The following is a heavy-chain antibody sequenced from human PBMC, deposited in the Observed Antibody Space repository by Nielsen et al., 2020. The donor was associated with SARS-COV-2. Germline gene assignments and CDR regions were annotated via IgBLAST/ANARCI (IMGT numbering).Heavy chain of an antibody. J-gene: IGHJ4*02. D-gene: IGHD6-13*01. V-gene: IGHV3-30*02. CDR3: ARDANIGASGKLFDY. CDR2: IRSDGSNR. CDR1: GFTFSSYG. Sequence: GESLKISCAASGFTFSSYGMHWVRQVPGKGLEWLAFIRSDGSNRNHVESVKGRFTISRDNSKNTLYLQMNSLRAEDTAVYYCARDANIGASGKLFDYWGQGTLVTVSA.